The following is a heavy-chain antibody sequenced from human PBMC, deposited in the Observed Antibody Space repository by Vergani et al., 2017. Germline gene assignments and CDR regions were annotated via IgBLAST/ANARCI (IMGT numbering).Heavy chain of an antibody. CDR2: IYYSGST. D-gene: IGHD1-26*01. J-gene: IGHJ4*02. CDR3: ARHGIVGATVGDY. Sequence: QVQLQESGPGLVKPSETLSLTCTVSGGSISSYYWSWIRQPPGKGLEWIGYIYYSGSTNYNPSLKSRVTISVDTSKNQFSLKLSSVTAADTAVYYCARHGIVGATVGDYWGQGTLVTVSS. V-gene: IGHV4-59*08. CDR1: GGSISSYY.